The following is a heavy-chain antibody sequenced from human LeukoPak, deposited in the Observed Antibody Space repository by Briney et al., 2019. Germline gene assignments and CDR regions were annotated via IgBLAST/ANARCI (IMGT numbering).Heavy chain of an antibody. CDR2: VYHSGST. CDR1: GDSFTSYY. CDR3: ARRGAAAGTFHS. Sequence: PSETLSLTCTVSGDSFTSYYWSWIRQPPGKGLEWIGYVYHSGSTNYNPPLKSRVTISVDTSKNQFSLKLSSVTAADTAVYYCARRGAAAGTFHSWGQGTLVTVSS. V-gene: IGHV4-59*08. D-gene: IGHD6-13*01. J-gene: IGHJ4*02.